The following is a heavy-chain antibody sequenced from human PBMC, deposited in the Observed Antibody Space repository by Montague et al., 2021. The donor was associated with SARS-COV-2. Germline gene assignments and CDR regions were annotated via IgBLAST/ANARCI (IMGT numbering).Heavy chain of an antibody. CDR3: ARTELRYFDWLVPVYFDY. CDR2: TYYRSKWYN. J-gene: IGHJ4*02. Sequence: SAISGDRVSSNSAAWNWIRQSPSRGLEWLGRTYYRSKWYNDYAVSVKSRITINPDTSKNQFSLQLNSVTPEDTAVYYCARTELRYFDWLVPVYFDYWGQGTLVTVSS. D-gene: IGHD3-9*01. V-gene: IGHV6-1*01. CDR1: GDRVSSNSAA.